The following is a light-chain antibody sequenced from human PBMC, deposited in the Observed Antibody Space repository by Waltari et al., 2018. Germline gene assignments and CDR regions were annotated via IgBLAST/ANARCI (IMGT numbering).Light chain of an antibody. CDR2: EVS. V-gene: IGLV2-14*01. Sequence: QSALTQPASVSGSPGQSITISCTGTSSDIGGYNYVSWYQQHPGKAPKLMIYEVSNRPSGVSNRFSGSKSGNTASLTISGLQAEDEGDYYCSSYTGSSTYVFGSGTKVTVL. CDR1: SSDIGGYNY. CDR3: SSYTGSSTYV. J-gene: IGLJ1*01.